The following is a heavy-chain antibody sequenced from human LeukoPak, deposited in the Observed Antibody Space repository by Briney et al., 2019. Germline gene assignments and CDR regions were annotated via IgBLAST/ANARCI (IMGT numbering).Heavy chain of an antibody. J-gene: IGHJ3*02. D-gene: IGHD4-17*01. CDR2: INHSGST. CDR3: ARSEWGTTVDI. CDR1: GRSFSGYY. V-gene: IGHV4-34*01. Sequence: SETLSLTCAVYGRSFSGYYWSWIRQPPGKGLEWIGEINHSGSTNYNPSLKSRVTISVDTSKNQFSLKLSSVTAADTAVYYCARSEWGTTVDIWGQGTMVTVSS.